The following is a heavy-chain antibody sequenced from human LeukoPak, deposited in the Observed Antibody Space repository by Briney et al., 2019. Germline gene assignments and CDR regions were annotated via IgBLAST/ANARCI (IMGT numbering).Heavy chain of an antibody. CDR1: GGSISTYY. J-gene: IGHJ2*01. CDR2: VYYSGTT. CDR3: ARSDRDLWYFDL. Sequence: SETLSLTCTVSGGSISTYYWSWIRHPPGKGLEWIGYVYYSGTTNYKYKSSLKSRVTISVDTSKNQFSLRLSSVTAADTAVYYCARSDRDLWYFDLWGRGTLVTVSS. V-gene: IGHV4-59*01.